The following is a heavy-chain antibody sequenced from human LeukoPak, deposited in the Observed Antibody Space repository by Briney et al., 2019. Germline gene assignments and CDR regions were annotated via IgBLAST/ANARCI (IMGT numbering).Heavy chain of an antibody. CDR1: GFTFSSYW. V-gene: IGHV3-7*03. CDR3: ARDPAYYDILTGYYTDYFDY. D-gene: IGHD3-9*01. CDR2: IKQDGSGK. Sequence: AGGSLRLSCAASGFTFSSYWMSWVRQAPGKGLEWVANIKQDGSGKYYVDSVKGRFTISRDNAKNSLYLQMNSLRAEDTAVYYCARDPAYYDILTGYYTDYFDYWGQGTLVTVSS. J-gene: IGHJ4*02.